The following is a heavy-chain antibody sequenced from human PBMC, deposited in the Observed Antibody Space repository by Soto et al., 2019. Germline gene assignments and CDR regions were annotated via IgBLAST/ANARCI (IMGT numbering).Heavy chain of an antibody. Sequence: GGSLRLSCAASGFTFSNAWMNWVRQAPGKGLEWVGRIKSKTDGGTTDYAAPVKGRFTISRDDSKNTLYLQMNSLKTEDTAVYYCTTDGGGSRDVWFDPWGQGTLVTVSS. CDR3: TTDGGGSRDVWFDP. J-gene: IGHJ5*02. CDR1: GFTFSNAW. V-gene: IGHV3-15*07. D-gene: IGHD6-13*01. CDR2: IKSKTDGGTT.